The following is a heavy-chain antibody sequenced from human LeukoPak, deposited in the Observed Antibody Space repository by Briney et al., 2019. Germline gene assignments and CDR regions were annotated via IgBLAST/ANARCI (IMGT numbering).Heavy chain of an antibody. CDR2: IRYDGNTK. J-gene: IGHJ3*02. Sequence: GTSLRLSCAASGFTFSSYGMHWVRQAPGKGLEWVAFIRYDGNTKYYADSVKGRFTISRDNSKNTLYLQMNSLIPEDTAVYYCASDYRNAFDIWGQGTMVTVSS. D-gene: IGHD4-11*01. V-gene: IGHV3-30*02. CDR3: ASDYRNAFDI. CDR1: GFTFSSYG.